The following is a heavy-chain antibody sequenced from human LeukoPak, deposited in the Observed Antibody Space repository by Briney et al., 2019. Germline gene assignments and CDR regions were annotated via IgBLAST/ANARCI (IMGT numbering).Heavy chain of an antibody. CDR3: AKDSPLMITFGGVIVPRMDV. D-gene: IGHD3-16*02. CDR2: ISGSGGST. J-gene: IGHJ6*02. Sequence: PGGSLRHSCAASGFTFSSYAMSWVRQAPGKGLEWVSAISGSGGSTYYADSVKGRFTISRDNSKNTLYLQMNSLRAEDTAVYYCAKDSPLMITFGGVIVPRMDVWGQGTTVTVSS. V-gene: IGHV3-23*01. CDR1: GFTFSSYA.